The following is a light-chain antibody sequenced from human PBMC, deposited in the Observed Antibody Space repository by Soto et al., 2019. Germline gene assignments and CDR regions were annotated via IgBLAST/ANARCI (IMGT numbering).Light chain of an antibody. CDR3: QQSYSTLYT. J-gene: IGKJ2*01. V-gene: IGKV1-39*01. CDR1: QSIGTS. Sequence: DIQMTQSPSSLSASIGDRVTITCRASQSIGTSLSWHQQKSGRAPKLLIHAASTLQSGVPSRFSGSGSGTDCTLTISSLQPEDVAVYYCQQSYSTLYTFGQGTNLEIK. CDR2: AAS.